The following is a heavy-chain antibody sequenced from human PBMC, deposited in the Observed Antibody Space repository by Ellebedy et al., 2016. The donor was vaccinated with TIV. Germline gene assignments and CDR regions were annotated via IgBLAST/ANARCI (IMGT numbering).Heavy chain of an antibody. J-gene: IGHJ4*02. D-gene: IGHD4-17*01. V-gene: IGHV3-7*03. CDR1: GFTFSNAW. CDR2: IKQDGSEK. CDR3: ARDGGYGDLFDY. Sequence: GGSLRLSCAASGFTFSNAWINWVRQAPGKGLEWVANIKQDGSEKYYVDSVKGRFTISRDNAKNSLYLQMNSLRAEDTAVYYCARDGGYGDLFDYWGQGTLVTVSS.